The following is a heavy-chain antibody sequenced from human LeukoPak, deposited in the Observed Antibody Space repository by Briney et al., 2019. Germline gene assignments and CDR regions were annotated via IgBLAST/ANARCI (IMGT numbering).Heavy chain of an antibody. CDR3: ARQWSPDYGDYEFDY. CDR2: IYYSGST. V-gene: IGHV4-39*01. Sequence: SETLSLTCTVSGGSISSSSYYWGWIRQPPGKGLEWIGSIYYSGSTYYNPSLKSRVTISVDTSKNQFSLKLSSVTAADTAVYYCARQWSPDYGDYEFDYRGQGTLVTVSS. CDR1: GGSISSSSYY. D-gene: IGHD4-17*01. J-gene: IGHJ4*02.